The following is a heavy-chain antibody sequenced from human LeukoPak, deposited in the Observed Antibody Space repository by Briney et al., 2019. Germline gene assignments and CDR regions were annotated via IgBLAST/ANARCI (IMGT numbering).Heavy chain of an antibody. J-gene: IGHJ4*02. CDR3: ATPTILTGYHNFDY. CDR2: IKQDGSEK. CDR1: GFTFSSYS. D-gene: IGHD3-9*01. V-gene: IGHV3-7*01. Sequence: PGGSLRLSCAASGFTFSSYSMNWVCQAPGKGLEWVANIKQDGSEKYYVDSVKGRFTISRDNAKNSLYLQMNSLRAEDTAVYYCATPTILTGYHNFDYWGQGTLVTVSS.